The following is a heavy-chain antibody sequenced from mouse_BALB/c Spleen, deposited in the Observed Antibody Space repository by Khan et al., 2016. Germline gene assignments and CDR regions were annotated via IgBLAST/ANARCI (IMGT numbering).Heavy chain of an antibody. CDR1: GFTFSTYA. V-gene: IGHV5-6-5*01. CDR3: ASKVYYFDY. CDR2: ISSGGSA. J-gene: IGHJ2*01. Sequence: EVELVESGGGLVKPGGSLKLSRAASGFTFSTYAMSWVRQTPEKRLEWVASISSGGSAFYPDILKGRFTISRDNARNILYLQMSSLRSEDTALYYCASKVYYFDYWGQGTTLTVSS.